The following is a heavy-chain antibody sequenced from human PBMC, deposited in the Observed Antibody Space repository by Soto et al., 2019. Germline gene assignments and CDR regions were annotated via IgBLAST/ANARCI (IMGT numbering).Heavy chain of an antibody. D-gene: IGHD2-2*01. CDR2: IIPIFGTA. CDR3: ARSPPIIVVVPAAIGMDV. J-gene: IGHJ6*02. V-gene: IGHV1-69*06. CDR1: GGTFSSYA. Sequence: QVQLVQSGAEVKKPGSSVKVSCKASGGTFSSYAISWVRQAPGQGLEWMGGIIPIFGTANYAQKFQGRVTMTTDTSTSTAYMELRSLRSDDTAVYYCARSPPIIVVVPAAIGMDVWGQGTTVTVSS.